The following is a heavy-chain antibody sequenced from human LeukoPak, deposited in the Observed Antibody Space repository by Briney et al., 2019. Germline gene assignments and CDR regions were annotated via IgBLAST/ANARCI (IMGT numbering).Heavy chain of an antibody. V-gene: IGHV3-23*01. CDR1: GFTFSSYG. Sequence: GGSLRLSCAASGFTFSSYGMSWVRQAPGRGLEWVSAISNTGGNTYYADSVRGRFTISRDNSRNTLYLQMNSLRAEDTAVYYCARDLYRIVVVPHYFDYWGQGTLVTVSS. CDR2: ISNTGGNT. J-gene: IGHJ4*02. D-gene: IGHD3-22*01. CDR3: ARDLYRIVVVPHYFDY.